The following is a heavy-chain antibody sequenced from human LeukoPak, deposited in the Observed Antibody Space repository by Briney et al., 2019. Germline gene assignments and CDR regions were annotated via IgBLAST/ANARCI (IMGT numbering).Heavy chain of an antibody. CDR3: ARHPPPSHFDSSGYYFPFDY. CDR1: GYRFSTYW. CDR2: IYPGDSDT. D-gene: IGHD3-22*01. J-gene: IGHJ4*02. V-gene: IGHV5-51*01. Sequence: GESLKISCKGSGYRFSTYWIGWVRPMPGKGLEWMGIIYPGDSDTRYSPSFQGQVTISADKSITTAYLQWSNLKASDTAMYYCARHPPPSHFDSSGYYFPFDYWGQGTLVTVSS.